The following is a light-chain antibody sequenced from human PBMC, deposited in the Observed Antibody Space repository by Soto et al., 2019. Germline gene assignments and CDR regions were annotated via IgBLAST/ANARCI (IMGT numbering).Light chain of an antibody. Sequence: QSVLRQPPSASGSPGQSVTISCTGTSSDVGGYNYVSWYQQHPGKAPKLMIYEVSKRPSGVPDRFSGSKSGNTASLTVSGLQPEDDSNYYCSSYAGSNNVVFGGGTKLTVL. V-gene: IGLV2-8*01. J-gene: IGLJ2*01. CDR1: SSDVGGYNY. CDR2: EVS. CDR3: SSYAGSNNVV.